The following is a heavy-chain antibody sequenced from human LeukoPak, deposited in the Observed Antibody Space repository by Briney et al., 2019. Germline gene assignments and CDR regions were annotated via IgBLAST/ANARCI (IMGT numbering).Heavy chain of an antibody. CDR1: GGSFSGYY. Sequence: PSETLSLTCAVYGGSFSGYYWSWIRQPPGKGLEWIGEINHSGSTNYNPSLKSRVTISVDTSKNQLSLKLSSVTAADTAVYYCAREDLEDSGSYGGSFYFDYWGQGTLVTVSS. CDR2: INHSGST. CDR3: AREDLEDSGSYGGSFYFDY. J-gene: IGHJ4*02. D-gene: IGHD1-26*01. V-gene: IGHV4-34*01.